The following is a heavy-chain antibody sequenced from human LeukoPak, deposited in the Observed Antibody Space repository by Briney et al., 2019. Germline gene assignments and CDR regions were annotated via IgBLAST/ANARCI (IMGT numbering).Heavy chain of an antibody. Sequence: NPSETLSLTCAVYGGSFSGYYWSWIRQPPGKGLEWIGEINHSGSTNYNPSLKSRVTISVDTSKNQFSLKLSSVTAADTAVYYCARGPTIFGAAEGPNDYWGQGTLVTVSS. J-gene: IGHJ4*02. CDR3: ARGPTIFGAAEGPNDY. CDR2: INHSGST. V-gene: IGHV4-34*01. CDR1: GGSFSGYY. D-gene: IGHD3-3*01.